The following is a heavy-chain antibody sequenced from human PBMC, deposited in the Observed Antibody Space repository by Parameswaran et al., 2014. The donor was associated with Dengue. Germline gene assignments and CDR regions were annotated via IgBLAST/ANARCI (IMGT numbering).Heavy chain of an antibody. CDR3: ARVYYDSSGYYGSPLPFDY. J-gene: IGHJ4*02. CDR2: INAGNGNT. Sequence: PGASVKVSCKASGYTFTSYAMHWVRQAPGQRLEWMGWINAGNGNTKYSQKFQGRVTITRDTSASTAYMELSSLRSEDTAVYYCARVYYDSSGYYGSPLPFDYWGQGTLVTVSS. D-gene: IGHD3-22*01. CDR1: GYTFTSYA. V-gene: IGHV1-3*01.